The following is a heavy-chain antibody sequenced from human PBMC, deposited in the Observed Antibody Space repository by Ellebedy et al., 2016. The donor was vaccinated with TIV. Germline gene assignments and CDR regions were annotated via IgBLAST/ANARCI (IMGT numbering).Heavy chain of an antibody. J-gene: IGHJ6*02. CDR2: ISYDGSNK. V-gene: IGHV3-30*18. D-gene: IGHD6-6*01. Sequence: GGSLRLSCAASGFTFSSYSMNWVRLAPGKGLEWVAVISYDGSNKYYADSVKGRFTISRDNSKNTLYLQMNSLRAEDTAVYYCAKGGSSSSQLRVYYYYGMDVWGQGTTVTVSS. CDR1: GFTFSSYS. CDR3: AKGGSSSSQLRVYYYYGMDV.